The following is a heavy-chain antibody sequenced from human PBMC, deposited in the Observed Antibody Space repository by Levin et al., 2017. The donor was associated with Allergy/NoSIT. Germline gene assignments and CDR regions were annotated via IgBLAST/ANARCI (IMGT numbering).Heavy chain of an antibody. V-gene: IGHV3-49*03. CDR1: GFIFGDYA. CDR2: TRSKAYGGTT. CDR3: TRGVVVPAAMKYYYYGMDV. D-gene: IGHD2-2*01. Sequence: GGSLRLSCRGSGFIFGDYAMSWFRQAPGKGLEWVGFTRSKAYGGTTEYAASVNGRLTISRDDSKSIAYLHMNSLKTEDTAVYYCTRGVVVPAAMKYYYYGMDVWGQGTTVTVSS. J-gene: IGHJ6*02.